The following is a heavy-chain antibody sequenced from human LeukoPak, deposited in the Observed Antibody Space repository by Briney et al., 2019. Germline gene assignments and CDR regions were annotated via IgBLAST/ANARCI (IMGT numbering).Heavy chain of an antibody. D-gene: IGHD3-10*01. CDR3: ARVSPGSGSYYRTYYYYYMDV. V-gene: IGHV4-31*03. CDR1: GGAISSGGYY. J-gene: IGHJ6*03. CDR2: IYYSGST. Sequence: PSETLSLTCTVSGGAISSGGYYWSWIRQHPGKGLEWIGYIYYSGSTYYNPSLKSRVTISVDTSKNQFSLKLSSVTAADTAVYYYARVSPGSGSYYRTYYYYYMDVWGKGTTVTVSS.